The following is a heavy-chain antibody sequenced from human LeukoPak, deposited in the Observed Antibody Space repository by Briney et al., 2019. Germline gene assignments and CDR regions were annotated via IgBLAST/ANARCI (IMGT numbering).Heavy chain of an antibody. CDR3: ARSGRLLLWFGELLSGAPYFDY. J-gene: IGHJ4*02. CDR1: GYTFTIYD. CDR2: MNPNSGNT. D-gene: IGHD3-10*01. Sequence: ASVKVSCKASGYTFTIYDINWVRQATGQGLEWMGWMNPNSGNTGYAQKFQGRVTMTRNTSISTAYMELSSLRSEDTAVYYCARSGRLLLWFGELLSGAPYFDYWGQGTLVTVSS. V-gene: IGHV1-8*01.